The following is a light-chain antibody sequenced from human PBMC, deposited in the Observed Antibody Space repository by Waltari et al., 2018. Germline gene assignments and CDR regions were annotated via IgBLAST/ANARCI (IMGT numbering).Light chain of an antibody. CDR3: QQRSNWLSWT. Sequence: EVVLTQSPATLSLSPGERATLSCRASPSVSSYLAWYQQKPGQAPRLLTYDASNRATGIPVRFSGSGSGTDFTLTISSLEPEDFAVYYCQQRSNWLSWTFGQGTKVEIK. CDR1: PSVSSY. CDR2: DAS. V-gene: IGKV3-11*01. J-gene: IGKJ1*01.